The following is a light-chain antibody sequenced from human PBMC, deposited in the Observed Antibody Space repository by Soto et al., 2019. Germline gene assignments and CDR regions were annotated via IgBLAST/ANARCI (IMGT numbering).Light chain of an antibody. CDR1: EGISNF. CDR2: TAS. CDR3: QQYNNWPGT. Sequence: IHLTQSPSFLSASVGDRVTITCRASEGISNFLAWYQQKPGKAPELLIYTASTLRSGVPSRFSGSGSGTEFTLTISSLQPEDFATFYCQQYNNWPGTFGQGTKVDIK. V-gene: IGKV1-9*01. J-gene: IGKJ1*01.